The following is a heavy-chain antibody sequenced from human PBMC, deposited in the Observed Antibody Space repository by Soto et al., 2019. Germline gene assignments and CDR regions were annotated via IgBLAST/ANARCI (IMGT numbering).Heavy chain of an antibody. V-gene: IGHV3-48*02. Sequence: EVQLVESGGGLVQPGGSLRLSCAASGFTLSSYSMHWVRQAPGKGLEWVSYISGSGGTIYYADSVKGRFTISRDNAKNSLSVQMNSLRDEDTAVYFCARETGLRSSGRSYYFDFWGQGTRVTVSS. D-gene: IGHD6-19*01. CDR2: ISGSGGTI. CDR1: GFTLSSYS. J-gene: IGHJ4*02. CDR3: ARETGLRSSGRSYYFDF.